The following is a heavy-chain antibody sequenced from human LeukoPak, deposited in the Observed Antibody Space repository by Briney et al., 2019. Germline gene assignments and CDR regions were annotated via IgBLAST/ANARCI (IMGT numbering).Heavy chain of an antibody. V-gene: IGHV4-38-2*02. J-gene: IGHJ4*02. CDR3: ATPGDGIVATIFDY. CDR2: IYHSGST. Sequence: SETLSLTCTVSGYSISSGYYWGWIRQPPVKGLEWIGSIYHSGSTYYNPSLKSRVTISVDTSKNQFSLKLSSVTAADTAVYYCATPGDGIVATIFDYWGQGTLVTVSS. D-gene: IGHD5-12*01. CDR1: GYSISSGYY.